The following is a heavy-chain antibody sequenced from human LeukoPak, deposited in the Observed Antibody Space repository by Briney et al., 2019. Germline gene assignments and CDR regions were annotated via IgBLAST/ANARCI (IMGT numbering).Heavy chain of an antibody. J-gene: IGHJ4*02. CDR3: ARGCSSTSCYYGY. Sequence: KASETLSLTCAVYGGSFSGYYWSWIRQPPGKGLEWIGEINHSGSTNYNPSLKSRVTISVDTSKNQFSLKLSSVTAADTAVYYCARGCSSTSCYYGYWGQGTLVTVSS. D-gene: IGHD2-2*01. CDR1: GGSFSGYY. CDR2: INHSGST. V-gene: IGHV4-34*01.